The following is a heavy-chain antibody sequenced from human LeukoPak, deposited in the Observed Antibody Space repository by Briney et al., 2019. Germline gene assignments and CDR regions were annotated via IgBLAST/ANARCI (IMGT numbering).Heavy chain of an antibody. CDR1: GGSFSGYY. D-gene: IGHD5-18*01. CDR2: INHSGST. V-gene: IGHV4-34*01. Sequence: SETLSLTCAVYGGSFSGYYWSWIRQPPGKGLEWNGEINHSGSTNYNPSLKSRVTISVDTSKNQFSLKLSSVTAADTAVYYCARGGQLNWFDPWGQGTLVTVSS. CDR3: ARGGQLNWFDP. J-gene: IGHJ5*02.